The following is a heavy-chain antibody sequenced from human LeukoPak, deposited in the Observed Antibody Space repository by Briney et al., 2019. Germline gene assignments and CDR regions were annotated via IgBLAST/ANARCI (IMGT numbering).Heavy chain of an antibody. CDR3: AGRSGSYSA. J-gene: IGHJ5*02. CDR1: GYSISSSNW. CDR2: IYYRGST. D-gene: IGHD1-26*01. Sequence: SDTLSLTCAVSGYSISSSNWWGWIRQPPGKGLEWIGSIYYRGSTYYNPSLQSRVTTYVDTSKNQFSLRLSSVTAADTAVYYCAGRSGSYSAWGQGALVTVSS. V-gene: IGHV4-28*01.